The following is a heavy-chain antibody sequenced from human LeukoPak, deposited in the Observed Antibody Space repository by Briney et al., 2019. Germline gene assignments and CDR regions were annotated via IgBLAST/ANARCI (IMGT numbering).Heavy chain of an antibody. Sequence: VASVKVSCKASGYTFTSYDINWVRQATGQGLEWMGWMNPNSGNTGYAQKFQGRVTMTRNTSISTAYMELSSLGSEDTAVYYCARAPMVRGVIGSYFDYWGQGTLVTVSS. CDR3: ARAPMVRGVIGSYFDY. D-gene: IGHD3-10*01. CDR1: GYTFTSYD. V-gene: IGHV1-8*01. CDR2: MNPNSGNT. J-gene: IGHJ4*02.